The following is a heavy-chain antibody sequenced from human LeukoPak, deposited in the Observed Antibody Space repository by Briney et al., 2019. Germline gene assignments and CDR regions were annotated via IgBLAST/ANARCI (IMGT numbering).Heavy chain of an antibody. Sequence: GGSLRLSCAAAGFTFSTYWMSWVRQAPGKGLVGVAIINQDGSEKYYVDSVKGRFTISRDNAKNSLYLQMNSLRAEDLAVYYCARGPFVVISYWGQGTLVTVSS. J-gene: IGHJ4*02. D-gene: IGHD3-22*01. CDR2: INQDGSEK. V-gene: IGHV3-7*01. CDR3: ARGPFVVISY. CDR1: GFTFSTYW.